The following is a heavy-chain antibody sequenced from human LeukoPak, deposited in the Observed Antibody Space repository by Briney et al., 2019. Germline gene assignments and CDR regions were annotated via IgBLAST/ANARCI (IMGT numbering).Heavy chain of an antibody. V-gene: IGHV4-30-4*01. Sequence: SQTLSLTCTVSGGSISSGDYYWSWIRQPPGKGLEWIGYIYYSGSTYYNPSLKSRVTISVDTSKNQFSLKLSSVTAADTAVYYCARDYGGGRYYYYGMDVWGQGTTVTVSS. CDR2: IYYSGST. D-gene: IGHD4-23*01. J-gene: IGHJ6*02. CDR3: ARDYGGGRYYYYGMDV. CDR1: GGSISSGDYY.